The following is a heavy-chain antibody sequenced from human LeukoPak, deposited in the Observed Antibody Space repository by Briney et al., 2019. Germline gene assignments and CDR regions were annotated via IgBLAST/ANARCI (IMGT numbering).Heavy chain of an antibody. D-gene: IGHD4-11*01. CDR3: ARLLDYSNYVFHWFDP. J-gene: IGHJ5*02. CDR1: GYSFTSYW. CDR2: IYPGDSDT. V-gene: IGHV5-51*01. Sequence: GESLKISCKGSGYSFTSYWIGWVRQMPGKGLEWMGIIYPGDSDTRYSPSFQGQVTVSADKSISTAYLQWSSLKASDTAMYYCARLLDYSNYVFHWFDPWGQGTLVTVSS.